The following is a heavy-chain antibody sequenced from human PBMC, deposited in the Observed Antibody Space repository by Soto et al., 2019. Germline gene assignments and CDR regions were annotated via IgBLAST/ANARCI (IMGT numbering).Heavy chain of an antibody. CDR1: GYSFTSYA. D-gene: IGHD2-15*01. Sequence: ASVKGSCKASGYSFTSYAMHWGRQAPGQRLEWMGWINAGNGNTKYSQKFQGRVTITRDTSASTAYMELSSLRSEDTAVYYCERDLGGWPDYWGQGTLVTVSS. CDR2: INAGNGNT. V-gene: IGHV1-3*01. CDR3: ERDLGGWPDY. J-gene: IGHJ4*02.